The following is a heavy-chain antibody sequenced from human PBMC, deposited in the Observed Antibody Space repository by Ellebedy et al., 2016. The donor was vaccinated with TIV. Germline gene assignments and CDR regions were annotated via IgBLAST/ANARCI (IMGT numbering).Heavy chain of an antibody. CDR3: ARDEWLLDY. D-gene: IGHD3-3*01. J-gene: IGHJ4*02. CDR1: GFTFSSYG. V-gene: IGHV3-33*01. CDR2: IWYDGSNK. Sequence: PGGSLRLSCAASGFTFSSYGMHWVRQAPGKGLEWVAVIWYDGSNKYYADSVKGRFTISRDNAKNSLYLQMNSLRAEDTAVYYCARDEWLLDYWGQGTLVTVSS.